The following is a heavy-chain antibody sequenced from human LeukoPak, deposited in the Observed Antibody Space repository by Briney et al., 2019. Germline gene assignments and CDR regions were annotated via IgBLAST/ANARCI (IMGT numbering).Heavy chain of an antibody. CDR3: AGGDGYRNGGIDD. CDR1: GGTFSSYA. CDR2: IIPIFGTA. J-gene: IGHJ4*02. Sequence: RVSVKVSCKASGGTFSSYAISWVRQAPGQGLEWMGGIIPIFGTANYAQKFQGRVTITTDESTSTAYMELSSLRSEDTAVYYCAGGDGYRNGGIDDWGQETLVTVS. D-gene: IGHD5-24*01. V-gene: IGHV1-69*05.